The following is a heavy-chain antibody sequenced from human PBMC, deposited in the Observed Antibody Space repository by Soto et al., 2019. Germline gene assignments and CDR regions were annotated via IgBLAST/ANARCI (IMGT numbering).Heavy chain of an antibody. D-gene: IGHD3-10*01. V-gene: IGHV1-18*01. CDR1: GYAFTTYG. J-gene: IGHJ4*02. CDR3: ARGRYGEY. Sequence: QVHLVQSGAEVKKPGASVKVSCQGSGYAFTTYGITWVRQAPGQGLEWMGWISAHNGNTNYAQKLQGRVTVTRDPSPAPAYMELGRLRYDGTGVYYCARGRYGEYWGQGALVTVSS. CDR2: ISAHNGNT.